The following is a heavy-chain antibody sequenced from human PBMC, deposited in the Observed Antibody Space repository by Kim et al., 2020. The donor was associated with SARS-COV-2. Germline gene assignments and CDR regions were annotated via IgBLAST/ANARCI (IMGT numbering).Heavy chain of an antibody. CDR3: AKVWAAAGTRWFDP. J-gene: IGHJ5*02. D-gene: IGHD6-13*01. Sequence: ADSVKGRFTISRDNSKNTLYLQMNSLRAEDTAVYYCAKVWAAAGTRWFDPWGQGTLVTVSS. V-gene: IGHV3-23*01.